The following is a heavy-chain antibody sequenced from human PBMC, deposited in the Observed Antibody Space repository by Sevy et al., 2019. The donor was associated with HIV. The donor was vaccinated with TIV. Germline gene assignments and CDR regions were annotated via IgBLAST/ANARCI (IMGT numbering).Heavy chain of an antibody. J-gene: IGHJ1*01. D-gene: IGHD1-26*01. Sequence: SGPTLVNPTQTLALTCTFSGSSLYISGVGVAWIRQPPGKALEWLALIYWDDDEHYSPSPKNRLTITKDTSKNQVVLTMTTMDPVDTATYFCAVFPSGHDVPFFESWGHGLLVTVSS. CDR3: AVFPSGHDVPFFES. V-gene: IGHV2-5*02. CDR2: IYWDDDE. CDR1: GSSLYISGVG.